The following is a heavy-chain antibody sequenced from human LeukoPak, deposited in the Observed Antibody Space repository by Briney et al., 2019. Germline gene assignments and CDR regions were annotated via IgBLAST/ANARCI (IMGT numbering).Heavy chain of an antibody. D-gene: IGHD3-10*01. V-gene: IGHV1-2*02. J-gene: IGHJ4*02. CDR2: INPNSGGT. CDR1: GYTFTGYY. Sequence: ASVKVSCKASGYTFTGYYMHWVRXXXXXXXXXXXWINPNSGGTNYAQKFQGRVTMTRDTSISTAYMELSRLRSDDTAVYYCARVVSGSGSYYFGYWGQGTLVTVSS. CDR3: ARVVSGSGSYYFGY.